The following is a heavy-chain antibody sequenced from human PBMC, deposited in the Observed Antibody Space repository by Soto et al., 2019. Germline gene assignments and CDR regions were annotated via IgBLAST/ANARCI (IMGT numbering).Heavy chain of an antibody. CDR2: ISSRSDI. J-gene: IGHJ6*02. Sequence: GGTLRLSCVGSGFTFSTYIINWVRQAPGKGLEWVSSISSRSDIYYADSVKGRFTISRDNAKNSVSLQMNSLRAEDTAVYYCAREYTAWPLAYGLDVWGQEPTV. V-gene: IGHV3-21*01. CDR3: AREYTAWPLAYGLDV. CDR1: GFTFSTYI. D-gene: IGHD2-2*02.